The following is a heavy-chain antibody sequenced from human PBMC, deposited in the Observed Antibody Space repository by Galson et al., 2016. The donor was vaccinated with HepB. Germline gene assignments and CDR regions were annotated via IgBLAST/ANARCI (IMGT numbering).Heavy chain of an antibody. CDR3: AKEKNYYDSNGYYYSSDY. Sequence: SLRLSCAASGFTFSNYAMSWVRQAPGKGLEWVSAISRSGDNTYFPDSVKGRFTISRDNSKNTLYLDMNSLRAEDTAVYYCAKEKNYYDSNGYYYSSDYWGQEPWSPSPQ. CDR2: ISRSGDNT. D-gene: IGHD3-22*01. V-gene: IGHV3-23*01. CDR1: GFTFSNYA. J-gene: IGHJ4*01.